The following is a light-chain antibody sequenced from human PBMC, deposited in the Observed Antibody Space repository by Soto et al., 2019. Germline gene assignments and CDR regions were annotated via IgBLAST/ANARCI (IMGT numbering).Light chain of an antibody. CDR3: QQYRSWPLT. CDR1: QNVNNN. J-gene: IGKJ4*02. V-gene: IGKV3-15*01. CDR2: GAS. Sequence: EIVMTQSPASLSVSPGERATLSCRASQNVNNNLAWYQQKPGQAPRLLIHGASTRASGIPGTFSGGGSGTEFPLTISSRQSVDFAVYYWQQYRSWPLTFGGGTKVEIK.